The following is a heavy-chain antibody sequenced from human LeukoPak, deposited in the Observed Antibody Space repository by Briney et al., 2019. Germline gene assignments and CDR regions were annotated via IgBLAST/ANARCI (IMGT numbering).Heavy chain of an antibody. V-gene: IGHV1-2*02. CDR2: INPNSGGT. CDR3: ARTLIYGGYGCLDY. D-gene: IGHD6-25*01. CDR1: GYTFTGYY. J-gene: IGHJ4*02. Sequence: ASVKVSCKASGYTFTGYYMHWVRQAPGQGLEWMGWINPNSGGTNYAQKFQGRVTMTRDTSISTAYMELSRLRSDDTAVYYCARTLIYGGYGCLDYWGQGTLVTVSS.